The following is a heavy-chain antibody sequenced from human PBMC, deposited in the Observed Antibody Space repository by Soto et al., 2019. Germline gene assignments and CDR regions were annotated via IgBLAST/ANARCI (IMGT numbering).Heavy chain of an antibody. CDR2: ISYDGSNK. Sequence: PGGSLRLSCAASGFTFSSYGMHWVRQAPGKGLEWVAVISYDGSNKYYADSVKGRFTISRDNSKNTLYLQMNSLRAEDTAVYYCAKDFGYSGYDYPWTGFDIWGQGTMVTVSS. D-gene: IGHD5-12*01. J-gene: IGHJ3*02. V-gene: IGHV3-30*18. CDR3: AKDFGYSGYDYPWTGFDI. CDR1: GFTFSSYG.